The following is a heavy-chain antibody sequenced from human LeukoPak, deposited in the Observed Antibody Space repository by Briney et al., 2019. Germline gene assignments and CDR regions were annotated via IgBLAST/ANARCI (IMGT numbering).Heavy chain of an antibody. Sequence: GASVKVSCKASGYTFTSYYMHWVRQAPGQGLEWMGIINPSGGSTSYAQKFQGRVTISVDTSKNQFSLKLSSVTTAGTAVYYCASGGRRRIAAAGYNWFDPWGQGTLVTVSS. V-gene: IGHV1-46*01. D-gene: IGHD6-13*01. CDR2: INPSGGST. J-gene: IGHJ5*02. CDR3: ASGGRRRIAAAGYNWFDP. CDR1: GYTFTSYY.